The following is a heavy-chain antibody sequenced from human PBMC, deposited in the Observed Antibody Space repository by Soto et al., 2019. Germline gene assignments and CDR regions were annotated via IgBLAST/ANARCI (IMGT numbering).Heavy chain of an antibody. CDR3: ARETSAPGTFREDASDS. J-gene: IGHJ3*02. V-gene: IGHV1-69*12. Sequence: QVQLVQSGAEVKKPGSSVKVACKVSGDTFSNYVINWVRQAPGQGLEWMGAIVPIFRTANYAQKFQGRVTITADEFKITAYMELSGVRSDDTDTYYCARETSAPGTFREDASDSWGQGTLVNGYS. CDR1: GDTFSNYV. D-gene: IGHD6-13*01. CDR2: IVPIFRTA.